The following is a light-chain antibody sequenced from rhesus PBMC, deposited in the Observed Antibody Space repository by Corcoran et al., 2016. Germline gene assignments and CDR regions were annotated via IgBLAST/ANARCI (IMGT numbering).Light chain of an antibody. J-gene: IGKJ2*01. CDR3: LQHNSYPYS. CDR2: DAS. CDR1: QGISSY. Sequence: DIQMTQSPSSLSASVGDTGTITCRASQGISSYLNWFQQKPGKAPKLLIFDASSLESGVPSRFSGSGSGTDFTLTISSLQPEDFAAYYCLQHNSYPYSFGQGTKVEIK. V-gene: IGKV1-28*03.